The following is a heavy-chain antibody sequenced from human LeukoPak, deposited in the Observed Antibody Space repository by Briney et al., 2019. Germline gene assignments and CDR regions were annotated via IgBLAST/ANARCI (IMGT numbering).Heavy chain of an antibody. CDR2: IYYSGTT. J-gene: IGHJ4*02. D-gene: IGHD2-8*01. Sequence: SETLSLTCIVSGDSLSSSSFYWGWIRQHPGKGLDWIGFIYYSGTTFYNPSLNSRATMSVDTSKNQFSLKLTSVTDAGTAMYYCAGDRGCNGDLGYWGQGTLVTVSS. V-gene: IGHV4-31*03. CDR3: AGDRGCNGDLGY. CDR1: GDSLSSSSFY.